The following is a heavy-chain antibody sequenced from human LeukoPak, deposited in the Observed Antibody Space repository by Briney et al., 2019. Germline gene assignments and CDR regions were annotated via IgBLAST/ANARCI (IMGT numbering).Heavy chain of an antibody. CDR3: ASLVRDGYNRITDY. CDR1: GGTFSSYA. V-gene: IGHV1-69*04. CDR2: IIPILGIA. J-gene: IGHJ4*02. Sequence: SVKVSCKASGGTFSSYAIIWVRQAPGQGLEWMGRIIPILGIANYAQKFQGRVTITADKSTSTAYMELSSLRSEDTAVYYCASLVRDGYNRITDYWGQGTLVTVSS. D-gene: IGHD5-24*01.